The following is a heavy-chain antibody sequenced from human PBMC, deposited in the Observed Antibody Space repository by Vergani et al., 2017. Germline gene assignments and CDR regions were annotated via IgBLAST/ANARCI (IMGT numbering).Heavy chain of an antibody. CDR1: GFDFSSYI. CDR3: AREYSSTSGRAFDF. J-gene: IGHJ3*01. CDR2: VSTGTKSQ. D-gene: IGHD2-2*01. Sequence: QLVESGGGWVQPGGSLRLSCVVSGFDFSSYIMNWVRQAPGKGLEWVSFVSTGTKSQSYAESVKGRFTISRDSAKNSLFLQMDSLRAEDTAVYYCAREYSSTSGRAFDFWGQGTKVTVSS. V-gene: IGHV3-48*01.